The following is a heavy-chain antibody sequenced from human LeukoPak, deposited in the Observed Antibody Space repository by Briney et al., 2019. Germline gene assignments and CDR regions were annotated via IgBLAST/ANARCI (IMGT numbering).Heavy chain of an antibody. Sequence: GGSLRLSCAASGFTFSSYSMNWVRQAPGKGLEWVSYISSSSSTIYYADSVKGRFTISRDNAKNSLYLQMNSLRAEDTAVYYCARRDRNMWSDSSGFDIWGRGTMVTVSS. V-gene: IGHV3-48*01. CDR1: GFTFSSYS. CDR2: ISSSSSTI. J-gene: IGHJ3*02. CDR3: ARRDRNMWSDSSGFDI. D-gene: IGHD3-22*01.